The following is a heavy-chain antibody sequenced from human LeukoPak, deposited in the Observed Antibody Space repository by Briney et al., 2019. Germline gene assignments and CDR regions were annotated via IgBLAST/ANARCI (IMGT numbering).Heavy chain of an antibody. V-gene: IGHV4-39*01. J-gene: IGHJ4*02. D-gene: IGHD2-15*01. CDR2: IYYSGSA. Sequence: SETLSLNCTVSGGSISSSTYYWGWIRQPPGKGLEWIGTIYYSGSAYYNPSLKSRVTISVDTSKNRFSLKVSSVTAADTAVYYCARHGRGRGGYFDYWGQGTLVTVSS. CDR1: GGSISSSTYY. CDR3: ARHGRGRGGYFDY.